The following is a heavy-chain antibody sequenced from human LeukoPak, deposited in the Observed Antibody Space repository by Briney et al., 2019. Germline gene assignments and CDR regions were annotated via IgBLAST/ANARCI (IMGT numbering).Heavy chain of an antibody. CDR1: GGTFNNSA. CDR3: ARDQGLTAPPPYGLDV. CDR2: IIPVLNIT. Sequence: SVKVSCKTSGGTFNNSAITWVRQAPGQGLEWMGRIIPVLNITTYAQKFQGSVTITADTSTSTVYMELSSLRSEETAVYYCARDQGLTAPPPYGLDVWGQGTTVIVSS. V-gene: IGHV1-69*04. J-gene: IGHJ6*02. D-gene: IGHD5-18*01.